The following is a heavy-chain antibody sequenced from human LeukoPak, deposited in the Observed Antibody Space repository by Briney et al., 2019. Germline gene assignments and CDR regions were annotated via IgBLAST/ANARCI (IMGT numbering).Heavy chain of an antibody. CDR3: ARQRGSGSYNWFDP. J-gene: IGHJ5*02. CDR2: SYYSGST. CDR1: GGSISSYY. Sequence: SETLSLTCTVSGGSISSYYWSWIRQPPGKGLDLIGYSYYSGSTNYNPSLKSRVTISVDTSKNQFSLKLSSVTAADTAVYYCARQRGSGSYNWFDPWGQGTLVTVSS. D-gene: IGHD1-26*01. V-gene: IGHV4-59*01.